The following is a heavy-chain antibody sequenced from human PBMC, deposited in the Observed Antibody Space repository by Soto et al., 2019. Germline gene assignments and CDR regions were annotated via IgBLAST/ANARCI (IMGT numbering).Heavy chain of an antibody. CDR3: ARDEYNNGRNWLNP. V-gene: IGHV1-69*06. CDR1: GGTFNNFA. D-gene: IGHD2-8*01. CDR2: IMPVFDTA. J-gene: IGHJ5*02. Sequence: QVQLVQSGAEVKKPGSSVKVSCQASGGTFNNFAFTWVRQAPGQGLEWLGGIMPVFDTANNAQKFQGRLSMTTDTSTSTAFMELRTLRSDDTAVYYCARDEYNNGRNWLNPWGQGTLVTVTS.